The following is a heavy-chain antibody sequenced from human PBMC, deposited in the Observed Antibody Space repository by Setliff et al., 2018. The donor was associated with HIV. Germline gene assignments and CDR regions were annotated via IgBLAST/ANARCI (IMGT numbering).Heavy chain of an antibody. CDR1: GGSISNYY. Sequence: ETLSLTCTVSGGSISNYYWSWIRQPPGKGLEWIGYIYPIGSPDFPSGNTVYNPSFTSRLTLSLDTSKNQFSLKLTSVTAADTGKYYCARARTIGVSAVFFDPWGQGIPVTVSS. J-gene: IGHJ5*02. D-gene: IGHD3-3*01. CDR3: ARARTIGVSAVFFDP. V-gene: IGHV4-4*08. CDR2: IYPIGSPDFPSGNT.